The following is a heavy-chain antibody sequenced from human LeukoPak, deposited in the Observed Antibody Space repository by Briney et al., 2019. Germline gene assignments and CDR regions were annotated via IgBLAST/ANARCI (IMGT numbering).Heavy chain of an antibody. Sequence: ASVKVSCKASGYTFTTYGISWVRQAPGQGLEWMGWISASNGDTSYAQKLQGRVTMTTDTSTSTAYMELRSLRSDDTAVFYCARDVYGGNWRDDAFDIWGQGTIVTVSS. J-gene: IGHJ3*02. CDR3: ARDVYGGNWRDDAFDI. V-gene: IGHV1-18*01. D-gene: IGHD4/OR15-4a*01. CDR2: ISASNGDT. CDR1: GYTFTTYG.